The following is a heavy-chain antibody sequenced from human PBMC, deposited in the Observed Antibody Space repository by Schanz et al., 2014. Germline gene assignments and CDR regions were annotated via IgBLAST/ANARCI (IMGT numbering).Heavy chain of an antibody. J-gene: IGHJ3*02. CDR2: IYYSGST. CDR1: GASISSSNW. V-gene: IGHV4-31*11. CDR3: ARDRGHGDLPGDI. Sequence: QVQLQESGPGLVKPSQTLSLTCAVSGASISSSNWWSWVRQHPGKGLEWIGYIYYSGSTYYNPSLKSRVTISVDTSKNQFSLNLSSATAADTAVYYCARDRGHGDLPGDIWGQGTMVTVSS. D-gene: IGHD4-17*01.